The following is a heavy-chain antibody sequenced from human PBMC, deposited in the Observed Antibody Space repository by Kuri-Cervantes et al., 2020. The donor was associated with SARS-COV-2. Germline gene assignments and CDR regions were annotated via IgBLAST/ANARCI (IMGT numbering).Heavy chain of an antibody. CDR3: AKDRMGYSNSADDAFNI. J-gene: IGHJ3*02. V-gene: IGHV3-9*01. CDR1: GFTFDAYA. CDR2: ISWNSGRI. Sequence: GGSLRLSCAASGFTFDAYAMHWVRQAPGKGLEWVSAISWNSGRIGYADSVKGRFTISRDNAKNSLSLQMNSLRAEDTAVYYCAKDRMGYSNSADDAFNIWGQGTMVTVSS. D-gene: IGHD6-6*01.